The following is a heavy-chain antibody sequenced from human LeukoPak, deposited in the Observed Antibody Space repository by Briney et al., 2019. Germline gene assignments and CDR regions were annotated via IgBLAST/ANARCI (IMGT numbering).Heavy chain of an antibody. D-gene: IGHD4-17*01. CDR3: ASGYGDYTGYYFDY. J-gene: IGHJ4*02. CDR1: GFTFSSYG. CDR2: IWYDGSNK. V-gene: IGHV3-33*01. Sequence: GRSLRLSCAASGFTFSSYGMHWVRLAPGKGLEWVAVIWYDGSNKYYADSVKGRFTISRDNSKNTLYLQMNSLRAEDTAVYYCASGYGDYTGYYFDYWGQGTLVTVSS.